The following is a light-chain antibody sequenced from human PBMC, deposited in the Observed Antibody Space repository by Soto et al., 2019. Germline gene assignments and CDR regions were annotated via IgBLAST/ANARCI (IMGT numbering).Light chain of an antibody. CDR2: KAS. CDR3: QQYDSYAGWT. J-gene: IGKJ1*01. V-gene: IGKV1-5*03. CDR1: QSIRSW. Sequence: DIQMTQSPSTLSASVGDRVTITCRASQSIRSWLAWYQQRPGKAPKLLIYKASSLESGVTSRFSGSGSGTEFPLTISSLQPDDFATYYCQQYDSYAGWTFGQGTKVEIK.